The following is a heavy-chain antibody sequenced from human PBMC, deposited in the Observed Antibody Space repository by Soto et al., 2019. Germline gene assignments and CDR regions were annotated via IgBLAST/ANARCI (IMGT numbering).Heavy chain of an antibody. J-gene: IGHJ6*02. V-gene: IGHV4-59*01. CDR2: VYFSGST. D-gene: IGHD5-18*01. Sequence: SETLSLTCTISGGSISSYYWSWIRQTPGKGLEWIGYVYFSGSTNYNPSLKSRVLISIDTSRNQFSLKLSSVTAADKAVYYCTRDLDIGNRGYGKSNVWGQGETVTVSS. CDR1: GGSISSYY. CDR3: TRDLDIGNRGYGKSNV.